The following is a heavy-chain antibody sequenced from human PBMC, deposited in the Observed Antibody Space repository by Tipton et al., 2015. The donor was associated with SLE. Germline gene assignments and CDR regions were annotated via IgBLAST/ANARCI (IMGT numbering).Heavy chain of an antibody. CDR1: GFTFSSYS. V-gene: IGHV4-34*01. CDR2: INHSGST. Sequence: LRLSCAASGFTFSSYSMNWVRQAPGKGLEWIGEINHSGSTNYNPSLKSRVTISVDTSKNQFSLKLSSVTAADTAVYYCARYIVVVPAAIRTNAFDIWGQGTMVTVSS. J-gene: IGHJ3*02. D-gene: IGHD2-2*02. CDR3: ARYIVVVPAAIRTNAFDI.